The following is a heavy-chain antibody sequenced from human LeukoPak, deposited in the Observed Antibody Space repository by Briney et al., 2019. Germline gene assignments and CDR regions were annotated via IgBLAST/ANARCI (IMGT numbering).Heavy chain of an antibody. J-gene: IGHJ4*02. D-gene: IGHD2-15*01. CDR2: IIPILGIA. V-gene: IGHV1-69*04. CDR1: GGTFSSYA. CDR3: ARLVVAATSRDY. Sequence: SVKVSCKASGGTFSSYATSWVRQAPGQGLEWMGRIIPILGIANYAQKFQGRVTITADKSTSTAYMELSSLRSEDTAVYYCARLVVAATSRDYWGQGTLVTVSS.